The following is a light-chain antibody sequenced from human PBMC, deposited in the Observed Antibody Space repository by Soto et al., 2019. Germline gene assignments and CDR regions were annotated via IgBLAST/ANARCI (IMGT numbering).Light chain of an antibody. J-gene: IGLJ3*02. CDR1: SSDVGDYNY. CDR3: CSYAGSYTWV. CDR2: AVY. V-gene: IGLV2-11*01. Sequence: QSALTQPRSVSGSPGQSVTISCTGTSSDVGDYNYVSWYQQHPGKAPKLLIYAVYMWPSGVPDRFSGSKSGNTASLTISGLQAEDEADYSCCSYAGSYTWVFGGGTKLTVL.